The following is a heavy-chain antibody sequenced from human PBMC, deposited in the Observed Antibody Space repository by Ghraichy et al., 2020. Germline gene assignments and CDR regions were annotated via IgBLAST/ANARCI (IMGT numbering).Heavy chain of an antibody. Sequence: SETLSLTCTVSGGSISSGGYYWSWIRQHPGKGLEWIGYIYYSGSTYYNPSLKSRVTISVDTSKNQFSLKLSSVTAADTAVYYCARDIRYYDFWSGYAPGGWFDHWGQGTLVTVSS. CDR1: GGSISSGGYY. D-gene: IGHD3-3*01. CDR3: ARDIRYYDFWSGYAPGGWFDH. J-gene: IGHJ5*02. V-gene: IGHV4-31*03. CDR2: IYYSGST.